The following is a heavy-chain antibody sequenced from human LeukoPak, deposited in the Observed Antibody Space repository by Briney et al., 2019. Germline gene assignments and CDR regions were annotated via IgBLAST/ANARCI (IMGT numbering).Heavy chain of an antibody. D-gene: IGHD2-15*01. Sequence: PGGSLRLSCAASGFTFSTYSMSWVRQAPGKGLGWVSPFRGGGENTYYADSVKGRFTISRDTSKDTLSLQMNRLRAEDTAVYYCAKISWDGRGTFYWGQGTLVTVSS. J-gene: IGHJ4*02. CDR2: FRGGGENT. CDR3: AKISWDGRGTFY. CDR1: GFTFSTYS. V-gene: IGHV3-23*01.